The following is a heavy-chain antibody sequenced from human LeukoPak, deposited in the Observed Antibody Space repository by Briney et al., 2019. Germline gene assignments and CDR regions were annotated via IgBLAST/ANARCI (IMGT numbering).Heavy chain of an antibody. CDR3: ARAGIIAAAGTGWFDP. J-gene: IGHJ5*02. CDR2: ISSSSSYI. V-gene: IGHV3-21*01. D-gene: IGHD6-13*01. Sequence: GGSLRLSCAASGFTFSSYSMNWVRQAPGKVLEWVSSISSSSSYIYYADSVKGRFTISRDNAKNSLYLQMNSLRAEDTAVYYCARAGIIAAAGTGWFDPWGQGTLVTVSS. CDR1: GFTFSSYS.